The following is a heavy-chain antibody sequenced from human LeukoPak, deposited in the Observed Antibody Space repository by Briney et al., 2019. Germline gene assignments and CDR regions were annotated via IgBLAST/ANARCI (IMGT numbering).Heavy chain of an antibody. CDR2: FYSGGST. CDR1: GFTFSSYA. Sequence: QPGGSLRLSCAASGFTFSSYAMHWVRQAPGKGLEWVSVFYSGGSTDYADSVKGRFTISRDSSKNTVHLQMNSLRAEDTAVYYCARDLVNWGQGTLVTVSS. V-gene: IGHV3-66*01. CDR3: ARDLVN. D-gene: IGHD6-6*01. J-gene: IGHJ4*02.